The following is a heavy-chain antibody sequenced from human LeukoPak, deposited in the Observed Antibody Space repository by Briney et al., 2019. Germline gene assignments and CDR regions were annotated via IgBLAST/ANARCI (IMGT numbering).Heavy chain of an antibody. Sequence: SETLSLTCAVYGGSFSGYYWSWIRPPPGKGLEWIGEINHSGSTNYNPSLKSRVTISVDTSKNQFSLKLSSVTAADTAVYYCARSPMVSYYYYYGMDVWGQGTTVTVSS. J-gene: IGHJ6*02. V-gene: IGHV4-34*01. D-gene: IGHD5-18*01. CDR2: INHSGST. CDR1: GGSFSGYY. CDR3: ARSPMVSYYYYYGMDV.